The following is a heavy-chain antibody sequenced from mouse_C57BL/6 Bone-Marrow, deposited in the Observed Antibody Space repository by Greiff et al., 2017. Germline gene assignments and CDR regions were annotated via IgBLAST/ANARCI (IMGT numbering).Heavy chain of an antibody. CDR1: GFTFSDYY. CDR2: INYDGSST. V-gene: IGHV5-16*01. CDR3: ARDAGDYGYYAMDY. Sequence: EVQLMESEGGLVQPGSSMKLSCTASGFTFSDYYMAWVRQVPEKGLEWVANINYDGSSTYYLDSLKSRFIISRDNAKNILYLQMSSLKSEDTATYYCARDAGDYGYYAMDYWGQGTSVTVSS. J-gene: IGHJ4*01. D-gene: IGHD2-4*01.